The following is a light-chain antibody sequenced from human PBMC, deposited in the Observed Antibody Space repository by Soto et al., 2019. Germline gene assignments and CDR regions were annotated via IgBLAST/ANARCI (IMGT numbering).Light chain of an antibody. CDR3: QQYGTRPWT. CDR2: DAS. Sequence: EIVLTQSPGTLSLSPGERATLSCRARQSVSGSNLAWYQQKPGQSPTLLIYDASSRATGIPDRFSGSGSGTDSTLTINRLEPEDSAVYYCQQYGTRPWTFGQGTKVESK. CDR1: QSVSGSN. J-gene: IGKJ1*01. V-gene: IGKV3-20*01.